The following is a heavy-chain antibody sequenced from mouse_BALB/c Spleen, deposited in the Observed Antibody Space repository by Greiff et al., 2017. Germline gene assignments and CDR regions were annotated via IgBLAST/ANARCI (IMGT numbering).Heavy chain of an antibody. J-gene: IGHJ4*01. CDR3: AKNGYDDAMDY. D-gene: IGHD2-14*01. CDR1: GFSLTSYC. V-gene: IGHV2-5-1*01. CDR2: IWRGGST. Sequence: QVQLQQSGPSLVQPSQSLSITCTVSGFSLTSYCVHWVRQSPGKGLEWLGVIWRGGSTDYNAAFMSRLSITKDNSKSQVVFKMNSLQADDTAIYYCAKNGYDDAMDYWGQGTSVTVSS.